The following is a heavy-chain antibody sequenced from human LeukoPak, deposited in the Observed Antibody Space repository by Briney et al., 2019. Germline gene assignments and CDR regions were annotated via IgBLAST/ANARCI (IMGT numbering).Heavy chain of an antibody. CDR1: DGSIGNFY. V-gene: IGHV4-59*01. D-gene: IGHD3-22*01. Sequence: SETLSLTCTVSDGSIGNFYWNWFRQPPGKRLEWIGHSLYGGRTDYNPSLESRVTISVDTSKSQFSLKLRSVTTTDTAVYYCARWGHFDASGYFVADYWGQGALVTVSS. CDR2: SLYGGRT. J-gene: IGHJ4*02. CDR3: ARWGHFDASGYFVADY.